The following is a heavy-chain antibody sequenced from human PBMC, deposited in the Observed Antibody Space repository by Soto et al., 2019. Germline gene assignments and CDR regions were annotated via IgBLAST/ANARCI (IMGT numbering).Heavy chain of an antibody. Sequence: ASVKVSCKASGYTFTGYYMHWVRQAPGQGLEWMGWISAYNGNTNYAQKLQGRVTMTTDTSTSTAYMELRSLRSDDTAVYYCAKVPLRYFDWLPDYWGQGTLVTVSS. D-gene: IGHD3-9*01. CDR2: ISAYNGNT. V-gene: IGHV1-18*04. CDR3: AKVPLRYFDWLPDY. CDR1: GYTFTGYY. J-gene: IGHJ4*02.